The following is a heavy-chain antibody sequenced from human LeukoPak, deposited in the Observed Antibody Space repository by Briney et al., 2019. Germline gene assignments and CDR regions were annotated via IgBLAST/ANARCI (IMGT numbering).Heavy chain of an antibody. CDR3: ARDKHYYGSGSYGYYYYGMDV. CDR2: IWYDGSNK. J-gene: IGHJ6*02. CDR1: GFTFSNYD. D-gene: IGHD3-10*01. Sequence: PGRSLGLSCAASGFTFSNYDMHWVRQAPGKGLEWVAVIWYDGSNKYYADSVKGRFTISRDNSKNTLYLQMNSLRAEDTAVYYCARDKHYYGSGSYGYYYYGMDVWGQGTTVTVSS. V-gene: IGHV3-33*01.